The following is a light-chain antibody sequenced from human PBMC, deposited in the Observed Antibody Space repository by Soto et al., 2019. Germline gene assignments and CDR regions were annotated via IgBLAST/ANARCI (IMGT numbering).Light chain of an antibody. J-gene: IGKJ1*01. CDR1: QSVGSSY. CDR2: GAS. Sequence: EFVLTKSPGTLSLSQGERATLPCRASQSVGSSYLAWYLQKPGQAPRLLIYGASNRATGIPDRFSGSGSGTDFTLTISRLEPEDFAVYYCQQYGSSGTFGQGTKVDIK. CDR3: QQYGSSGT. V-gene: IGKV3-20*01.